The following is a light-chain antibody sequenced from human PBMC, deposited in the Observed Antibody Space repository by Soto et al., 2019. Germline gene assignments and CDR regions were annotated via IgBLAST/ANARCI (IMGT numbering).Light chain of an antibody. CDR3: QQLSRYPLT. V-gene: IGKV1-9*01. J-gene: IGKJ4*01. CDR2: SAS. Sequence: DIHMTQSPSSLSAAFGDTVTITFQASQDINKFLNWYQQKPGKAPDLLIYSASTLQSGVPSRFSGSGSETEFSLTIRALQPEDFATYYCQQLSRYPLTFGGGTKVDIK. CDR1: QDINKF.